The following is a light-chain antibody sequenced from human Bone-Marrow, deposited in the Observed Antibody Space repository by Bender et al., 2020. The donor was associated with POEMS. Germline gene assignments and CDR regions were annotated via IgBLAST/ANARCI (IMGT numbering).Light chain of an antibody. CDR1: SSHVGSHNL. CDR2: EVS. V-gene: IGLV2-23*02. Sequence: QSALTQPASVSGSPGQSITIPCTGTSSHVGSHNLVSWYQQHPSKAPKFMIYEVSKRPSGVSYRFTVSKSGNTAYLTITGLQAGDGSAYYCCSYGSRSVMFGGGTKLTVL. J-gene: IGLJ3*02. CDR3: CSYGSRSVM.